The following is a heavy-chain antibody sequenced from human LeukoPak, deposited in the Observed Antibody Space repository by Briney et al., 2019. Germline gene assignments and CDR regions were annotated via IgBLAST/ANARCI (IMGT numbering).Heavy chain of an antibody. CDR1: GYTFIAYY. Sequence: ASVKVSCKASGYTFIAYYMHWVRQAPGQGLEWMGWINPNSGGTNYAQKFQGRVTMTRDTSISTAYMDLSRLRSEAKDVYYCARGMGVLVPAASWFAPWGQGTLVTVSS. CDR2: INPNSGGT. CDR3: ARGMGVLVPAASWFAP. D-gene: IGHD2-2*01. J-gene: IGHJ5*02. V-gene: IGHV1-2*02.